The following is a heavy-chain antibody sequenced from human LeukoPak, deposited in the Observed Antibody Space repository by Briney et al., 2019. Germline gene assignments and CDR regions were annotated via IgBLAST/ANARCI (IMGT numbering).Heavy chain of an antibody. CDR3: ARGRNKGTFGGVRFWNNWFDP. V-gene: IGHV1-3*03. D-gene: IGHD3-16*01. CDR1: GYTFTSYA. Sequence: GASVKVSCKASGYTFTSYAMHWVRQAPGQRLEWMGWINAGNGNTKYSQEFQGRVTITRDTSASTAYMELGSLRSEDTAVYYCARGRNKGTFGGVRFWNNWFDPWGQGTLVTVSS. CDR2: INAGNGNT. J-gene: IGHJ5*02.